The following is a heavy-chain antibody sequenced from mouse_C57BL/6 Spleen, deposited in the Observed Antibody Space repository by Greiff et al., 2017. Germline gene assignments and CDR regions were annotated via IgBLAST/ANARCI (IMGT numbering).Heavy chain of an antibody. CDR2: ISYDGSN. CDR1: GYSITSGYY. CDR3: ARRYYGSGGSYYFDY. D-gene: IGHD1-1*01. Sequence: EVHLVESGPGLVKPSQSLSLTCSVTGYSITSGYYWNWIRQFPGNKLEWMGYISYDGSNNYNPSLKNRISFTPDTSTNQFFLKLNSVTTEDTATYYCARRYYGSGGSYYFDYWGQGTTLTVSS. J-gene: IGHJ2*01. V-gene: IGHV3-6*01.